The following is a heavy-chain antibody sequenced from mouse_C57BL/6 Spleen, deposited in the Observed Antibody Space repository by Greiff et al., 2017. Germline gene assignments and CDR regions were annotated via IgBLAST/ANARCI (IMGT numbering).Heavy chain of an antibody. Sequence: QVQLQQSGAELVRPGTSVKVSCKASGYAFTNYLIEWVKQRPGQGLEWIGVINPGSGGTYYNEKFKGKATLTADKSSSTAYMQLSSLTSEDSAVYFCARSGDYDGTQFAYWGQGTLVTVSA. CDR1: GYAFTNYL. V-gene: IGHV1-54*01. D-gene: IGHD2-4*01. J-gene: IGHJ3*01. CDR3: ARSGDYDGTQFAY. CDR2: INPGSGGT.